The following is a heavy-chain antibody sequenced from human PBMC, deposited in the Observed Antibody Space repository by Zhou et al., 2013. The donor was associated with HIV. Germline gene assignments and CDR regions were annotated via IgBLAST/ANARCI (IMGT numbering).Heavy chain of an antibody. J-gene: IGHJ5*02. CDR1: GGSISSYY. Sequence: QVQLQESDPGLVKPSETLSLTCTVSGGSISSYYLSWIRQPPGKGLEWIGYIYTSGSTNYNPSLKSRVTISIDTSKNQFSLKLSSVTAADTAVYYCARLRRKYLPEGFDPWGQGTLVTVSS. CDR3: ARLRRKYLPEGFDP. CDR2: IYTSGST. V-gene: IGHV4-4*09. D-gene: IGHD2-2*01.